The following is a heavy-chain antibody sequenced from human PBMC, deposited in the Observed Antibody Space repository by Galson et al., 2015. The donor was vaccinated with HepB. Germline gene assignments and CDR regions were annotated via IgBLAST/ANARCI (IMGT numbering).Heavy chain of an antibody. D-gene: IGHD5-18*01. J-gene: IGHJ4*02. CDR1: GFTVSSNY. V-gene: IGHV3-66*02. CDR3: ARDPGTAMVSPGDY. Sequence: SLRLSCAASGFTVSSNYMSWVRQAPGKGLERVSVIYSGGSTYYADSVKGRFTISRDNSKNTLYLQMNSLRAEDTAVYYCARDPGTAMVSPGDYWGQGTLVTVSS. CDR2: IYSGGST.